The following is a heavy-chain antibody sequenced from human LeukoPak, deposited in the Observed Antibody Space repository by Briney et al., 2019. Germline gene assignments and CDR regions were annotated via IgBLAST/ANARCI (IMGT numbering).Heavy chain of an antibody. CDR3: ARGPGSGRNYNWFDP. CDR2: ISGSSSSI. Sequence: GGSLRLSCAATGFTFSSYSMNWVRQAPGKGLEWVSSISGSSSSISYADSVKGRFTISRDNAKNSLYLQMNSLRAEDTAVYYCARGPGSGRNYNWFDPWGQGTLVTVSS. CDR1: GFTFSSYS. D-gene: IGHD3-10*01. J-gene: IGHJ5*02. V-gene: IGHV3-21*01.